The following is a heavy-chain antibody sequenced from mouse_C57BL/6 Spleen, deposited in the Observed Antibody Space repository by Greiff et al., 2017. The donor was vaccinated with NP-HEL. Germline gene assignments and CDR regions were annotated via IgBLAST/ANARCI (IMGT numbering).Heavy chain of an antibody. V-gene: IGHV1-69*01. J-gene: IGHJ2*01. CDR3: ARPSNDGYPHYFDY. D-gene: IGHD2-3*01. CDR1: GYTFTSYW. CDR2: IDPSDSYT. Sequence: QVQLQQPGAELVMPGASVKLSCKASGYTFTSYWMHWVKQRPGQGLEWIGEIDPSDSYTNYNQKFKGKSTLTVDKSSSTAYMQLSSLTSEDSAVYYCARPSNDGYPHYFDYWGQGTTLTVSS.